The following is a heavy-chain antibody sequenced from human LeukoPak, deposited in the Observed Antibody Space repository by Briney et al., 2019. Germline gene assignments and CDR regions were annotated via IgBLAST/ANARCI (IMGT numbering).Heavy chain of an antibody. V-gene: IGHV4-39*01. D-gene: IGHD6-19*01. Sequence: SETLSLTCTVSGGSISSSSYYWGWIRQPPGKGLEWIGSIYYSGSTYNNPSLKSRVTISVDTSKNQFSLKLSSVTAADTVVYYCASKQWLVRDWFDPWGQGTLVTVSS. CDR1: GGSISSSSYY. CDR3: ASKQWLVRDWFDP. CDR2: IYYSGST. J-gene: IGHJ5*02.